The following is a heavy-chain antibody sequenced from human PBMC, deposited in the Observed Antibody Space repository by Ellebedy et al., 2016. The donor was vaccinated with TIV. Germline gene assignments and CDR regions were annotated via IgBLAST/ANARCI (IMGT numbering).Heavy chain of an antibody. CDR2: IYPGDSDT. CDR1: GYSFTSYW. J-gene: IGHJ6*02. V-gene: IGHV5-51*01. Sequence: GESLKISCKGSGYSFTSYWIGWVRQMPGKGLEWMGIIYPGDSDTRYSPSFQGQVTISADKSISTAYLQWSSLKASDTAMYYCARQRSLGDYYYGMDVWGQGTTVTVSS. CDR3: ARQRSLGDYYYGMDV. D-gene: IGHD3-3*01.